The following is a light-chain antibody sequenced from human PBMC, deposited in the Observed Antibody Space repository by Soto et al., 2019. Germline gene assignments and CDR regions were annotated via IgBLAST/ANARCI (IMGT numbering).Light chain of an antibody. CDR3: QQSYNAPFN. J-gene: IGKJ3*01. CDR1: QTIDRY. Sequence: IQMTQSPSYLSASIGDTVIITFRASQTIDRYLNWFQQKSGQAPKLLMNAASTLRSGVPSRFSASGSGTDFTLTISSLQPEDYATYYCQQSYNAPFNFGPGTKVDIK. V-gene: IGKV1-39*01. CDR2: AAS.